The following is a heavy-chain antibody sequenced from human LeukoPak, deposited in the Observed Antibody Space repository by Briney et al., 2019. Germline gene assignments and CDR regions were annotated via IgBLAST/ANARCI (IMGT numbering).Heavy chain of an antibody. V-gene: IGHV1-24*01. CDR1: GYTLTELS. CDR3: STDAGYCNSTTCSYYFDY. J-gene: IGHJ4*02. D-gene: IGHD2/OR15-2a*01. CDR2: FDPENGEI. Sequence: ASVKVSCKVSGYTLTELSIHWVRQAPGKGLEWMGGFDPENGEIINAQKFQGRVTMTEDRSGDTAYMQLSSLRSEDTAVYYCSTDAGYCNSTTCSYYFDYWGQGTLVTVSS.